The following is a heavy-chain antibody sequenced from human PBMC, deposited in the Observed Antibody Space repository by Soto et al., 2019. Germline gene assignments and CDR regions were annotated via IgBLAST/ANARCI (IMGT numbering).Heavy chain of an antibody. D-gene: IGHD1-7*01. CDR2: IYTSGNT. J-gene: IGHJ4*02. CDR3: ARESGDNWDYEAY. Sequence: SETLSLTCTVSGGSISSYHWSWIRQSAGKGLEWIGRIYTSGNTHYNPSLKSRVTVSIDTSKNQFFLTVNSVTAADSAVYYCARESGDNWDYEAYWGQGTLVTVSS. V-gene: IGHV4-4*07. CDR1: GGSISSYH.